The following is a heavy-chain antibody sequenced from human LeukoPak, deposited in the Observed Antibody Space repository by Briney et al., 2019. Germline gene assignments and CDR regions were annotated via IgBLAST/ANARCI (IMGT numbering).Heavy chain of an antibody. CDR2: ISAYNGNT. CDR1: GYTFTSYG. J-gene: IGHJ4*02. V-gene: IGHV1-18*01. Sequence: ASVKVSCKASGYTFTSYGISWVRQAPGQGLEGMGWISAYNGNTNYAQKLQGRVTMTTDTSTSTAYMELSRLRSDDTAVYYCARVEQLAYFDYWGQGTLVTVSS. CDR3: ARVEQLAYFDY. D-gene: IGHD6-13*01.